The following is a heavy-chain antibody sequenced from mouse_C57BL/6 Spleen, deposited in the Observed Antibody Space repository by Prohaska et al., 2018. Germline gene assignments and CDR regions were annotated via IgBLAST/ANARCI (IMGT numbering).Heavy chain of an antibody. J-gene: IGHJ3*01. Sequence: HGKSLEWIGDINPNNGGTIYNQKFKGKATLTVDKSSSTAYMELRSLTSEDTAVYYCARPYYYGSSSWFAYWGQGTLVTVSA. D-gene: IGHD1-1*01. CDR3: ARPYYYGSSSWFAY. V-gene: IGHV1-18*01. CDR2: INPNNGGT.